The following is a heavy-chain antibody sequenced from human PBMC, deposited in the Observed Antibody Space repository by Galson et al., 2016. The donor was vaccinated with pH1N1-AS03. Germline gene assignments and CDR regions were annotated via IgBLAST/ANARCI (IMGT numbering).Heavy chain of an antibody. D-gene: IGHD5-12*01. CDR1: GFTFSIYA. CDR2: ITGSGGST. CDR3: AKDLRGGYDFGVVGY. Sequence: SLRLSCAASGFTFSIYAMNWVRQTPGKGPQWIASITGSGGSTNYAGSVKGRFTISRDNSKNTLYLQMNSLRAEDAAVYYCAKDLRGGYDFGVVGYWGQGTLVSVSS. V-gene: IGHV3-23*01. J-gene: IGHJ4*02.